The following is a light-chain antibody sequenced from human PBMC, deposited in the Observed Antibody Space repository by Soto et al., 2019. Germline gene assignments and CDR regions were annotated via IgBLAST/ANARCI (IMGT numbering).Light chain of an antibody. V-gene: IGLV2-11*01. Sequence: QSVLTQPRSVTGSPGQSVTISCTGTSSDVGTYTYVSWYQQHPAKAPKLIIYDVFKRPSGVPDRFSGSKSATTASLTISGLQAEDEADYYCGSYAGSYTHVFGSGTKVTV. CDR1: SSDVGTYTY. J-gene: IGLJ1*01. CDR3: GSYAGSYTHV. CDR2: DVF.